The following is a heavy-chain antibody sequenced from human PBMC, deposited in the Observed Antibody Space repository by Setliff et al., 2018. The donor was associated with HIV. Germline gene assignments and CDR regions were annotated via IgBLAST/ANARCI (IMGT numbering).Heavy chain of an antibody. CDR1: GGSISSGGYY. Sequence: SETLSLTCTVSGGSISSGGYYWSWIRQHPGKGLEWIGYIFYSGSTYYNPSLKSRVTISVDTSKNQFSLKLSSVTAADTAAYYCARGLPHYYDSSGYYYFDYWGQGTRVTVSS. V-gene: IGHV4-31*03. D-gene: IGHD3-22*01. CDR2: IFYSGST. J-gene: IGHJ4*02. CDR3: ARGLPHYYDSSGYYYFDY.